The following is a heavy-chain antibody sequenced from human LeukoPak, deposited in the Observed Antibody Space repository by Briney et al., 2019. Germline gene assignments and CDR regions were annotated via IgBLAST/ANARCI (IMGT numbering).Heavy chain of an antibody. D-gene: IGHD5-12*01. CDR3: ARHGGSGYDWGFGY. V-gene: IGHV4-59*08. CDR1: GGSISSYY. CDR2: IYYSGST. J-gene: IGHJ4*02. Sequence: PSETLSLTCTVSGGSISSYYWSWIRQPPGKGLEWIGYIYYSGSTNYNPSLKSRVTISVDTSKNQFSLKLSSVTAADTAVYYCARHGGSGYDWGFGYWGQGTLVTVSS.